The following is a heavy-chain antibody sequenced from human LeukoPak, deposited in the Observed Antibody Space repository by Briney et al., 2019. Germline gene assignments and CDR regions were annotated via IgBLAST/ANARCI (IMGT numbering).Heavy chain of an antibody. CDR1: GGSISSVNYY. D-gene: IGHD6-19*01. Sequence: PSETLSLTCTVSGGSISSVNYYWGWIRQTPGKGLEWIGSILHSGNTYYNPSLKSRVTISVDTSKNQFSLRLYSVTAADTAMYYCARRVQWRLGIDYWGQGSLVTVSS. CDR2: ILHSGNT. V-gene: IGHV4-39*01. J-gene: IGHJ4*02. CDR3: ARRVQWRLGIDY.